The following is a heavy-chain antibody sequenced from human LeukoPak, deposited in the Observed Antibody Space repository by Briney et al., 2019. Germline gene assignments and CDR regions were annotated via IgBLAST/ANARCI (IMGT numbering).Heavy chain of an antibody. D-gene: IGHD3-22*01. J-gene: IGHJ4*02. Sequence: SETLSLSCTVSGGSMSNYHWTWIRRPPGKGLEWIGRIYTNGHTNYSPSLRSRVTMSVDTSKNQFSLKVRFVTAADTAVYFCARDHVVVGSTTSFFDYWGQGILVTVSS. CDR2: IYTNGHT. CDR1: GGSMSNYH. CDR3: ARDHVVVGSTTSFFDY. V-gene: IGHV4-4*07.